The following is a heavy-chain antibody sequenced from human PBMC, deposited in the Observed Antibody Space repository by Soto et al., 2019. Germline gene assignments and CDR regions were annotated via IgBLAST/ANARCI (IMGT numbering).Heavy chain of an antibody. D-gene: IGHD3-16*01. V-gene: IGHV4-39*01. CDR2: IYYSGST. CDR1: GGSFSSSPGYY. CDR3: ARHEDDSTRAFDI. Sequence: SETLSLTCTVSGGSFSSSPGYYWGWIRQPPGKGLEWIGSIYYSGSTYYNPSLKSRITISVDTSKNQFSLKLSSVTAADTAVYYCARHEDDSTRAFDIWGQGTMVTVSS. J-gene: IGHJ3*02.